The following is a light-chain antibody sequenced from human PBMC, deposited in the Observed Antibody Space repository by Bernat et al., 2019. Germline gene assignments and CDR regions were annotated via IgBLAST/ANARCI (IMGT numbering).Light chain of an antibody. CDR3: CSYAGSYTFRV. J-gene: IGLJ2*01. V-gene: IGLV2-23*02. Sequence: QSALTQPASVSGSPGQSITISCTGTSRDVGSYNFVSWYQQYPGKAPKVMIYEVSKRPSGVSNRFSGSKSGNTASLTISGLQAEDEADYYGCSYAGSYTFRVFGGGTELTVL. CDR2: EVS. CDR1: SRDVGSYNF.